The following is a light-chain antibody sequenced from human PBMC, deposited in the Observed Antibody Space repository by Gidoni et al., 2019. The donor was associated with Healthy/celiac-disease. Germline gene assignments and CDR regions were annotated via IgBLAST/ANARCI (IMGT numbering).Light chain of an antibody. CDR3: QQRSNWPRIT. V-gene: IGKV3-11*01. CDR2: DAS. Sequence: IFLTHYPATLSLSPGERATLSCRASQSVSIYLAWYQQKPGQAPRLLIYDASNRATGIPARFSGSGSGTDFTLTISSLEPEDFAVYYCQQRSNWPRITFGQGTRLEIK. CDR1: QSVSIY. J-gene: IGKJ5*01.